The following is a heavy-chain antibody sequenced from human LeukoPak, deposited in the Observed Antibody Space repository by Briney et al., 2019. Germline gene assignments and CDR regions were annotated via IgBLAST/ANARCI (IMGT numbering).Heavy chain of an antibody. CDR3: AREWIY. V-gene: IGHV3-66*02. J-gene: IGHJ4*02. D-gene: IGHD2-2*03. CDR1: GFTVSRNY. Sequence: GGSLRLSCAASGFTVSRNYMIWVRQAPGKGLEWVSVIYTGGNTYYADSVKGRSTISRDNSKNTVYLQMNSLRVEDTAVYYCAREWIYWGQGTLVTVSS. CDR2: IYTGGNT.